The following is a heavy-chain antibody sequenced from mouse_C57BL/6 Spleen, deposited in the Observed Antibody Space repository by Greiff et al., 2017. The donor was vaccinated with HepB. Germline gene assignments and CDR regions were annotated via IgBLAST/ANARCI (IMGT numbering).Heavy chain of an antibody. CDR1: GFTFSSYA. J-gene: IGHJ3*01. D-gene: IGHD2-1*01. Sequence: EVKLVESGGGLVKPGGSLKLSCAASGFTFSSYAMSWIRQTPEKRLEWVATISDGGSYTYYPDNVKGRFTISRDNAKNNLYLQMSHLKSEDTAMYYCAREVYYGNPFAYWGQGTLVTVSA. CDR3: AREVYYGNPFAY. CDR2: ISDGGSYT. V-gene: IGHV5-4*01.